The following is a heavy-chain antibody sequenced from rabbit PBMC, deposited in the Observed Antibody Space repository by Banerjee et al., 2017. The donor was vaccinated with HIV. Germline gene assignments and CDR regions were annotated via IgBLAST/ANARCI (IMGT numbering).Heavy chain of an antibody. CDR3: ARYYTYGYGAYGHANL. J-gene: IGHJ4*01. Sequence: QLKETGGGLVQPGGSLTLSCKASGFDFSSYYMSWVRQAPGKGLEWIGIIYPGFGITNYASWVNGRFTISSDNAQNTLYLQLNSLTAADTATYFCARYYTYGYGAYGHANLWGQGTLVTVS. V-gene: IGHV1S7*01. D-gene: IGHD6-1*01. CDR2: IYPGFGIT. CDR1: GFDFSSYY.